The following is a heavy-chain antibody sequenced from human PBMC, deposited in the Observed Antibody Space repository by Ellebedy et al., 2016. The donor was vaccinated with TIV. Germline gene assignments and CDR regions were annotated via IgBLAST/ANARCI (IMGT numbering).Heavy chain of an antibody. CDR3: ARGRRDNWSSYLFDH. Sequence: AASVKVSCKASGYTFASYDINWVRQANGQGLEWMGWMNPKSGNTDYAQKFQGRVTMTRNTSISTAFMELSSLRSEDTAVYYCARGRRDNWSSYLFDHWGQGTLVPVSS. CDR2: MNPKSGNT. D-gene: IGHD1-1*01. J-gene: IGHJ4*02. CDR1: GYTFASYD. V-gene: IGHV1-8*01.